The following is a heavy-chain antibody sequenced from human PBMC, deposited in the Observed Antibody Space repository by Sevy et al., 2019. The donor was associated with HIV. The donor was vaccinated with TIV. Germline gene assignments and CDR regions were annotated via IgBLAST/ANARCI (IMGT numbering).Heavy chain of an antibody. CDR3: ARDYCSGGSCYESSNWFDP. D-gene: IGHD2-15*01. CDR2: ISAYNGNT. Sequence: ASVKVSCKASGYTFTSYGISWVRQAPGQGLEWMGRISAYNGNTNYAQKLQGRVTMTTDTSTSTAYMELRSLRSDDTAVYYCARDYCSGGSCYESSNWFDPWGQGTLVTVSS. J-gene: IGHJ5*02. CDR1: GYTFTSYG. V-gene: IGHV1-18*01.